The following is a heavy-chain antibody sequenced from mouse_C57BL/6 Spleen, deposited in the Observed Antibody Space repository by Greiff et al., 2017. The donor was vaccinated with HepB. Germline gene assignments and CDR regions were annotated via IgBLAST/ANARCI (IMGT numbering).Heavy chain of an antibody. J-gene: IGHJ1*03. CDR1: GYTFTSYG. D-gene: IGHD1-1*01. CDR3: AIYGSSYGYFDV. Sequence: QVHVKQSGAELARPGASVKLSCKASGYTFTSYGISWVKQRTGQGLEWIGEIYPRSGNTYYNEKFKGKATLTADKSSSTAYMELRSLTSEDSAVYFCAIYGSSYGYFDVWGTGTTVTVSS. V-gene: IGHV1-81*01. CDR2: IYPRSGNT.